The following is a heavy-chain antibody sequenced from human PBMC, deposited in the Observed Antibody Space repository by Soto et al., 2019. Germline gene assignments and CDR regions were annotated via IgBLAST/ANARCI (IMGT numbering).Heavy chain of an antibody. D-gene: IGHD3-22*01. CDR1: GDSISNYY. Sequence: SETLSLTCTVSGDSISNYYWSWIRQPPGKGLEWIGYIYYSGSTSYNPSLKSRVTISVDTSKNQFSLKLSSVTAADTAVYYCARDKSWYDSSGYYYYFDYWGQGTLVTVSS. V-gene: IGHV4-59*01. CDR2: IYYSGST. CDR3: ARDKSWYDSSGYYYYFDY. J-gene: IGHJ4*02.